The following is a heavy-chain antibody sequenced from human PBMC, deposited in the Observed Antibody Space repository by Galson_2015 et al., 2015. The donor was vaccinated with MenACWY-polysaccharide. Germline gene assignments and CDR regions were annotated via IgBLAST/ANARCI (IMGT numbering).Heavy chain of an antibody. J-gene: IGHJ5*02. CDR2: IFWDDNK. CDR1: GFSLTTSGVG. Sequence: PALVKPTQTLTLTCTVSGFSLTTSGVGVGWIRQPPGKALEWLALIFWDDNKGYSASLKGRLTITKDSSRTQVVLTMTNMDPVDTATYYCAHRRGVAGADHWGQGTLVTVSS. D-gene: IGHD6-13*01. CDR3: AHRRGVAGADH. V-gene: IGHV2-5*02.